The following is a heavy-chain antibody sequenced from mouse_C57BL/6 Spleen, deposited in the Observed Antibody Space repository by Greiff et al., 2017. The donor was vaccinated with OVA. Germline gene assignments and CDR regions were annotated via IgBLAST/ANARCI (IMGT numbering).Heavy chain of an antibody. J-gene: IGHJ2*01. D-gene: IGHD1-1*01. CDR3: ALLLYFDY. CDR1: GYAFSSSW. Sequence: QVQLQQSGPELVKPGASVKISCKASGYAFSSSWMNWVKQRPGKGLEWIGRIYPGDGDTNYNGKFKGKATLTADKSSSTAYMQLRSLTSEDSAVYFCALLLYFDYWGQGTTLTVSS. V-gene: IGHV1-82*01. CDR2: IYPGDGDT.